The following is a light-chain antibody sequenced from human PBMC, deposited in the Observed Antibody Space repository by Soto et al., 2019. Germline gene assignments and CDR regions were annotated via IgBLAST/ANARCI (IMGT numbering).Light chain of an antibody. CDR1: SSDVGGYNY. CDR2: DVS. V-gene: IGLV2-11*01. Sequence: QSALTQPRSVSGSPGQSVTISCTGTSSDVGGYNYVSWYQQHPGKAPKFMIYDVSKRPSGVPDRFSGSKSGNTASLTISGLQAEDEADYYCCSYAGSYFYVFGTGTKLTVL. CDR3: CSYAGSYFYV. J-gene: IGLJ1*01.